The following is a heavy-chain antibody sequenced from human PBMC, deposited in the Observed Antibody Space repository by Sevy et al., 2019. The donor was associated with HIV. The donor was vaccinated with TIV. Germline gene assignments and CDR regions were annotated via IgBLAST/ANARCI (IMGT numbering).Heavy chain of an antibody. CDR2: ISYDGSNK. Sequence: GGSLRLSCAASGFTFSSYAMHWVRQAPGKGLEWVAVISYDGSNKYYADSVKGRFTISRDNSKNTLYLQMDGLRAEDTALYYCARDDEPDYDYFDMDVWGQGTTVTVSS. CDR1: GFTFSSYA. J-gene: IGHJ6*02. V-gene: IGHV3-30-3*01. CDR3: ARDDEPDYDYFDMDV.